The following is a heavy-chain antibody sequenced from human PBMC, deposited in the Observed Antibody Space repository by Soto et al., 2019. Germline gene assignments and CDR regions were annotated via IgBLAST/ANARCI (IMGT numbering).Heavy chain of an antibody. CDR1: GFTFDDYA. J-gene: IGHJ4*02. CDR2: ISWNSGAI. V-gene: IGHV3-9*01. CDR3: AKAMGPDWLARLDC. D-gene: IGHD3-9*01. Sequence: EVQLVESGGGWVQPGRSLRLSCAVSGFTFDDYAMHWVRQAPGEGLEWVSGISWNSGAIGYADSVKGRFTVLRDNAKSTLYLQMNSLRPEDTALYYWAKAMGPDWLARLDCWGQGTLVTVSS.